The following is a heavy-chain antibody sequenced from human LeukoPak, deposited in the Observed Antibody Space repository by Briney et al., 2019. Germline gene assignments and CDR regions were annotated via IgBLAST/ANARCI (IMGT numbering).Heavy chain of an antibody. V-gene: IGHV3-74*01. CDR2: INTDGSST. D-gene: IGHD3-3*01. J-gene: IGHJ5*02. CDR3: ARAGPFTIFGVVTAFDP. Sequence: PGGSLRLSCAASGFTFSSYWMHWARQAPGKGLVWVSRINTDGSSTSYADSVKGRFTISRDNAKNTLYLQMNSLRAEDTAVYYCARAGPFTIFGVVTAFDPWGQGTLVTVSS. CDR1: GFTFSSYW.